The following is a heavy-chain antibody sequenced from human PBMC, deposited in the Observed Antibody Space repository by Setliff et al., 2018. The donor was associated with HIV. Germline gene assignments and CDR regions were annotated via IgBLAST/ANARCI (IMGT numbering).Heavy chain of an antibody. Sequence: PGGSLRLSCAASGFIFSTFAMYWVRQAPGKGLEWVAVISYDGSKKYYADSVKGRFTISRDNSKDTLDLQMNSLRPEDTAVYFCARDGGYSYGRFDYWGQGTLVTVSS. CDR2: ISYDGSKK. CDR3: ARDGGYSYGRFDY. CDR1: GFIFSTFA. D-gene: IGHD5-18*01. J-gene: IGHJ4*02. V-gene: IGHV3-30-3*01.